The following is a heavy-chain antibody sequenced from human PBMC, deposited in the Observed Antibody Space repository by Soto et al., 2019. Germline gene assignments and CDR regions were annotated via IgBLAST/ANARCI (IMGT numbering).Heavy chain of an antibody. Sequence: GGSLRLSCAASGFTFSSYEMNWVRQAPGKGLEWVSYISSSGSTIYYADSVKGRFTISRDNAKNSLYLQMNSLRAEDTAVYYCARDFTQPYYYDSSGYPDAFDIWGQGTMVTVSS. D-gene: IGHD3-22*01. CDR2: ISSSGSTI. J-gene: IGHJ3*02. CDR3: ARDFTQPYYYDSSGYPDAFDI. CDR1: GFTFSSYE. V-gene: IGHV3-48*03.